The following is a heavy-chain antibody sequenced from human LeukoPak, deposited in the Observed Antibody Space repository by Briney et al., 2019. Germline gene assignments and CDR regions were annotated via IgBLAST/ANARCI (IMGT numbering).Heavy chain of an antibody. J-gene: IGHJ3*02. CDR2: IWYEGRDA. V-gene: IGHV3-33*02. CDR3: ARVGSGRKTRETSGYRDDAFDI. CDR1: GFAFSRYG. D-gene: IGHD3-22*01. Sequence: PGRSLRLFCAAWGFAFSRYGMHWARQAPGKALEWVTVIWYEGRDADYADSARGRFTISRDNSKNTVFLQMNSLRADDTAVYYCARVGSGRKTRETSGYRDDAFDIWGRGTLVTVSS.